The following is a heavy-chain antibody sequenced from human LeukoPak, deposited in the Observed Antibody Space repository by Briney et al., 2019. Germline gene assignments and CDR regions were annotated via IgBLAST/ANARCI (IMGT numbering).Heavy chain of an antibody. CDR3: ARGLWFGEFVDY. V-gene: IGHV3-7*01. Sequence: GGSLRLSCAASGFTFSGYWMTWVRQAPEKGLEWVANIQQDGSETYYVDSLKGRFTISRDNTKNSLYLQMNSLRAEDTAVYYCARGLWFGEFVDYWGQGVLVTVSS. D-gene: IGHD3-10*01. J-gene: IGHJ4*02. CDR2: IQQDGSET. CDR1: GFTFSGYW.